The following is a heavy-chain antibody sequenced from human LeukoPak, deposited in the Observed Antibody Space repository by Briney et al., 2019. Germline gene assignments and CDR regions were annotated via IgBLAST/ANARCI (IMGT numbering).Heavy chain of an antibody. CDR3: ARGGVDGFDFDY. CDR1: GFTFSSYG. J-gene: IGHJ4*02. D-gene: IGHD2-2*03. V-gene: IGHV3-30*03. CDR2: ISYDGSNK. Sequence: GGSLRLSCAASGFTFSSYGMHWVRQAPGKGLEWVAVISYDGSNKYYADSVKGRFTISRDNSKNTLYLQMNSLRAEDTAVYYCARGGVDGFDFDYWGQGTLVTVSS.